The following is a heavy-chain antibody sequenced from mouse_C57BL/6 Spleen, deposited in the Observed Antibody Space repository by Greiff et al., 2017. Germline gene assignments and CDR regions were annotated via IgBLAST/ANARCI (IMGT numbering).Heavy chain of an antibody. V-gene: IGHV1-26*01. Sequence: EVQLQQPGPELVKPGASVKISCKASGYTFTDYYMNWVKQSHGKSLEWIGDINPYDGGTSYNQKFKGKSTLTVDKSSSTAYIELRSLTSEDSAVYNCAPWYFDVWGTGTTVTVSS. CDR2: INPYDGGT. CDR1: GYTFTDYY. CDR3: APWYFDV. J-gene: IGHJ1*03.